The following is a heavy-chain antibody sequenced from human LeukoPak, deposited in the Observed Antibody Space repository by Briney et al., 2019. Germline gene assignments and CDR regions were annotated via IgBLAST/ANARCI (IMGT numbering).Heavy chain of an antibody. V-gene: IGHV4-34*01. CDR3: ARLNSSGYYYVIYYYMDV. J-gene: IGHJ6*03. CDR2: INHSGST. D-gene: IGHD3-22*01. CDR1: GGSFSGYY. Sequence: SETLSLTCAVYGGSFSGYYWSWIRQPPGKGLEWIGEINHSGSTNYNPSLKSRVTISVDTSKNQFSLKLSSVTAADTAVYYCARLNSSGYYYVIYYYMDVWGKGTTVTISS.